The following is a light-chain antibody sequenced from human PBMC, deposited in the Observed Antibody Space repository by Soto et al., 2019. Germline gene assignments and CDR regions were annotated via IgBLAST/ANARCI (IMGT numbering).Light chain of an antibody. CDR3: QHYLSAPWT. J-gene: IGKJ1*01. V-gene: IGKV3-20*01. CDR2: GAS. Sequence: EIVLTQSPGTLSLSPGERATLSCRASQSFRFNYLAWYRQKPGQAPRLLIYGASTRATGIPDRFSGSGSGTDFTLPISRLEPEDFAVYYCQHYLSAPWTFGQGTRVEI. CDR1: QSFRFNY.